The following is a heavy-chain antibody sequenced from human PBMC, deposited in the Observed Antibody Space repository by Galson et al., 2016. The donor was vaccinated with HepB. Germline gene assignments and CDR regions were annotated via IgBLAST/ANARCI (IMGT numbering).Heavy chain of an antibody. J-gene: IGHJ6*02. Sequence: SETLSLTCTVSSDPVTSGTYYWSWVRQSPGKGLDWIGYIHDSGNTNYNPSIKSRVTISRDTSENQFFLELTSVTAADTAVYYCARDEGFYNGMDVWGQGTTVTGAS. CDR2: IHDSGNT. D-gene: IGHD2-2*02. CDR1: SDPVTSGTYY. V-gene: IGHV4-61*01. CDR3: ARDEGFYNGMDV.